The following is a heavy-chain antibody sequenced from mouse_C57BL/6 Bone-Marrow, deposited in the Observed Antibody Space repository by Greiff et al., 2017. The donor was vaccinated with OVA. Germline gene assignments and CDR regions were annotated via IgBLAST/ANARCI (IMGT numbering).Heavy chain of an antibody. D-gene: IGHD1-1*01. V-gene: IGHV1-15*01. CDR1: GYTFTDYE. J-gene: IGHJ3*01. Sequence: VKVVESGAELVRPGASVTLSCKASGYTFTDYEMHWVKQTPVHGLEWIGAIDPETGGTAYNQKFKGKAILTADKSSSTAYMELRSLTSEDSAVYYCTRRGDKKIYYYGSSPAWFAYWGQGTLVTVSA. CDR2: IDPETGGT. CDR3: TRRGDKKIYYYGSSPAWFAY.